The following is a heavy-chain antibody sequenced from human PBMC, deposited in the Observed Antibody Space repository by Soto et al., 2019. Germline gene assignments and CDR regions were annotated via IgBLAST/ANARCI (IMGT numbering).Heavy chain of an antibody. J-gene: IGHJ3*02. Sequence: SETLSLTCTVSGGSISSGDYYWSWIRQHPGKGLEWIGYIYYTGSTYYNPSLKSRVTISVDTSKNQFSLKLSSVTAADTAVYYCARACLEQQLVRRGAFDIWGQGTMVTVS. V-gene: IGHV4-30-4*08. CDR1: GGSISSGDYY. CDR3: ARACLEQQLVRRGAFDI. D-gene: IGHD6-13*01. CDR2: IYYTGST.